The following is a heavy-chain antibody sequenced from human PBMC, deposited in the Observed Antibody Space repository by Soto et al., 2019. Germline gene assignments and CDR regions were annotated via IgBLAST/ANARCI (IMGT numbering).Heavy chain of an antibody. Sequence: GGSLRLSCAASGFTFNSYDMTWVRQAPGKGLEWVSIISSSGDGIYYVDSVKGRFTISRDNSRNTLNLQMNSLRAEDTAVYYWAKDADSWSGSMDVWGQGTTVTVSS. CDR2: ISSSGDGI. J-gene: IGHJ6*02. D-gene: IGHD3-3*01. V-gene: IGHV3-23*01. CDR3: AKDADSWSGSMDV. CDR1: GFTFNSYD.